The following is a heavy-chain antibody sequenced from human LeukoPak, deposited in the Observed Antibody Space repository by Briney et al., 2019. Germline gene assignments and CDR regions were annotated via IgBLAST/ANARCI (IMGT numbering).Heavy chain of an antibody. V-gene: IGHV4-4*09. Sequence: SETLSLTRTVSGGSISSYYWSRIRQPPGKGLEWIGYIYTSGSTNYNPSLKSRVTISVDTSKNQFSLKLSSVTAADTAVYYCAREVGVGYYGSGPTFDYWGQGTLVTVSS. D-gene: IGHD3-10*01. CDR1: GGSISSYY. CDR2: IYTSGST. J-gene: IGHJ4*02. CDR3: AREVGVGYYGSGPTFDY.